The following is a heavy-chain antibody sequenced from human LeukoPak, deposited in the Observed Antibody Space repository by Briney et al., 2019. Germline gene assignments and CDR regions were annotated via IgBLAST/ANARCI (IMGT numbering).Heavy chain of an antibody. J-gene: IGHJ5*01. CDR3: VLAPNSNWFDF. D-gene: IGHD2-8*01. Sequence: SPSETLSLTCTVSGDSTSNFYWNWIRQSPGKGLEWIGNIHYSGSSVYNPSLKSRGTISIDTSRRQFFLKLNSVTAADTAVYFCVLAPNSNWFDFWGPGTLVTVSS. V-gene: IGHV4-59*03. CDR1: GDSTSNFY. CDR2: IHYSGSS.